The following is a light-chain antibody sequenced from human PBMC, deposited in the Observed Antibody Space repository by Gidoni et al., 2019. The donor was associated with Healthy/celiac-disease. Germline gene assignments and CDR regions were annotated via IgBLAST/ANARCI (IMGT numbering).Light chain of an antibody. J-gene: IGKJ2*01. Sequence: EIVLPQSPGTLSLYPGERATLSCRGSQSVSSSYLAWYQQKPGQAPRLLIYGASSRATGIPDRFSGSGSGTDFTLTISRLEPEDFAVYYCQQYGSSEYTFGQGTKLEIK. CDR2: GAS. CDR1: QSVSSSY. CDR3: QQYGSSEYT. V-gene: IGKV3-20*01.